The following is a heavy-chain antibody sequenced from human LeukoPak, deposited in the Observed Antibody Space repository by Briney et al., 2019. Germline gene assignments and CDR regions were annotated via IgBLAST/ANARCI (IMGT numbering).Heavy chain of an antibody. CDR2: IYYSGST. Sequence: SETLSLTCTVSGGSISSSSYYWGWIRQSPGKGLEWIGSIYYSGSTYYNPSLKSRVTISVDTSKNQFSLKLSSVTAADTAVYYCARLGVVPAARPFDYWGQGTMVTVSS. CDR3: ARLGVVPAARPFDY. V-gene: IGHV4-39*01. D-gene: IGHD2-2*01. CDR1: GGSISSSSYY. J-gene: IGHJ4*03.